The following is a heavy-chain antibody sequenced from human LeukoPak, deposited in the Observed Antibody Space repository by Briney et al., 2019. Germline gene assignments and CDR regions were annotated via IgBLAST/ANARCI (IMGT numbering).Heavy chain of an antibody. D-gene: IGHD2-15*01. CDR2: IIPIFGTA. J-gene: IGHJ3*02. CDR1: GGTFSRDV. Sequence: ASVKVSCKASGGTFSRDVIRWVRQAPGQGLEWMGGIIPIFGTAHYGQKFQGRVTITADESTSTAYMELSSLRSEDTAVYYCARDVVVVAAPSGAFDIWGQGTMVSVSS. CDR3: ARDVVVVAAPSGAFDI. V-gene: IGHV1-69*01.